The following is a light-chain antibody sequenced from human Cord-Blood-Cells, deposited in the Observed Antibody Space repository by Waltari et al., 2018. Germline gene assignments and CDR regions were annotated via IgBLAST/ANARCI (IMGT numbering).Light chain of an antibody. Sequence: QSALTQPASASGSPGQSTTISCPGTSSDVGGYNYVSWYQQHPAKAPKLMIYDVSKRPSGVSNRFSGSKSGNTASLTISGLQAEDEADYYCSSYTSSSTWVFGGGTKLTVL. CDR1: SSDVGGYNY. CDR2: DVS. V-gene: IGLV2-14*01. J-gene: IGLJ3*02. CDR3: SSYTSSSTWV.